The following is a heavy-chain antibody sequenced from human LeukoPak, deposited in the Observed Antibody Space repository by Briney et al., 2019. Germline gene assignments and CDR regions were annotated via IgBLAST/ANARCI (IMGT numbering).Heavy chain of an antibody. V-gene: IGHV4-61*01. CDR3: ARGPSSSSPNWFDP. D-gene: IGHD6-6*01. J-gene: IGHJ5*02. Sequence: TEALSLTCTVSGGSISSSYYYWSWIRQPPGKGLEWIGYIYYSGSTNYNPSLKSRVTISVDTSKNQFSLKLSSVTAADTAVYYCARGPSSSSPNWFDPWGQGTLVTVSS. CDR2: IYYSGST. CDR1: GGSISSSYYY.